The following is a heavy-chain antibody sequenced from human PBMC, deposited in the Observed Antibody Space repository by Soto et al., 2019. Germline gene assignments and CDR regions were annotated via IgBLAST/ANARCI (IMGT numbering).Heavy chain of an antibody. CDR3: ARDLVRQGWFDP. Sequence: SETLSLTCAVSGGSISSSNWWSWVRQPPGKGLEWIGEIYHSGSTNYNPSLKSRVTISVDKSKNQFSLKLSSVTAADTAVYYCARDLVRQGWFDPWGQGTLVTVPS. J-gene: IGHJ5*02. D-gene: IGHD2-8*02. CDR1: GGSISSSNW. V-gene: IGHV4-4*02. CDR2: IYHSGST.